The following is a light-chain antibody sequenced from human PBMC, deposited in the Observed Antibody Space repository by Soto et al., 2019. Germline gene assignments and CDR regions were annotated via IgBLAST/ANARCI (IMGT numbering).Light chain of an antibody. CDR2: GAS. V-gene: IGKV3-15*01. CDR3: QQYNNWPMT. CDR1: QSVSSN. Sequence: EIAMTQSPATLSVSPGERATLYCRASQSVSSNLAWYQQKPGQAPRLLIYGASTRATGIPARFSGSGSGTEFTLTISSLQSEDFVVYYCQQYNNWPMTFGQGTKVEIK. J-gene: IGKJ1*01.